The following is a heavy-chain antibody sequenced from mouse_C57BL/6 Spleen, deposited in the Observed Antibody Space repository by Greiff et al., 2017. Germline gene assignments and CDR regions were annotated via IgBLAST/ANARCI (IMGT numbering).Heavy chain of an antibody. CDR2: IYPGDGDT. CDR3: ARGGIYYDYDGAMDY. CDR1: GYAFSSSW. J-gene: IGHJ4*01. Sequence: VQLQQSGPELVKPGASVKISCKASGYAFSSSWMNWVKQRPGKGLEWIGRIYPGDGDTNYNGKFKGKATLTADKSSSTAYMQLSSLTSEDSAVYCCARGGIYYDYDGAMDYWGQGTSVTVSS. V-gene: IGHV1-82*01. D-gene: IGHD2-4*01.